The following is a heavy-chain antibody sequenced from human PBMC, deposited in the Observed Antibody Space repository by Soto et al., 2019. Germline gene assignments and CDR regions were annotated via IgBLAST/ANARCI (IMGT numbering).Heavy chain of an antibody. Sequence: EVQLVESGGGLVQPGGSLRLSCAASGFTFSSYWMSWVRQAPGKGLEWVANIKQDGSEKYYVDSVKGRFTISRDNAKNSLYLQMNSLRAEDTAVYYCASAELRYFDWLLIDYWGQGPLVTVSS. CDR3: ASAELRYFDWLLIDY. D-gene: IGHD3-9*01. J-gene: IGHJ4*02. CDR2: IKQDGSEK. CDR1: GFTFSSYW. V-gene: IGHV3-7*05.